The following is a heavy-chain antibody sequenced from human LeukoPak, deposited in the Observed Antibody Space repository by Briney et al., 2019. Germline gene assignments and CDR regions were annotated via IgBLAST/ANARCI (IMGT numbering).Heavy chain of an antibody. J-gene: IGHJ4*02. Sequence: SETLSLTCTVSGYSISSGYNWGWIRQPPGKGLEWIGSIYHSGSTYYNPSLKSRVTISVDTSKNQFSPKLNSVTAADTAVYYCARVSGSYPYYFDYWGQGTLVTVSS. V-gene: IGHV4-38-2*02. CDR3: ARVSGSYPYYFDY. CDR2: IYHSGST. CDR1: GYSISSGYN. D-gene: IGHD1-26*01.